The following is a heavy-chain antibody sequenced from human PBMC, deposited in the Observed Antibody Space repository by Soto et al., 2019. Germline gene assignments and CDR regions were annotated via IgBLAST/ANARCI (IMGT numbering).Heavy chain of an antibody. CDR1: GYTLTELS. Sequence: ASVKVSCKVSGYTLTELSMHWVRQAPGKGLEWMGGFDPEDGETIYAQKFQGRLTMTEDTSTDTAYMELSSLRSEDTAVYYCATGGYYYDSSGYKGAFDIWGQGTMVTVS. J-gene: IGHJ3*02. CDR3: ATGGYYYDSSGYKGAFDI. V-gene: IGHV1-24*01. D-gene: IGHD3-22*01. CDR2: FDPEDGET.